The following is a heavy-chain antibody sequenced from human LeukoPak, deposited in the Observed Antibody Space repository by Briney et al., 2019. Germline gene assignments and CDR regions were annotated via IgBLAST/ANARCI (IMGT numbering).Heavy chain of an antibody. Sequence: GGSLRLSCAASGFTFSSYWMHWVRQAPGKGLVWVSRINSDGSSTSYADSVKGRFTISRDNAKNTLYLQMNSLRAEDTAVYHCARGATRPDLADYWGQGTLVTVSS. V-gene: IGHV3-74*01. D-gene: IGHD6-6*01. CDR1: GFTFSSYW. CDR2: INSDGSST. CDR3: ARGATRPDLADY. J-gene: IGHJ4*02.